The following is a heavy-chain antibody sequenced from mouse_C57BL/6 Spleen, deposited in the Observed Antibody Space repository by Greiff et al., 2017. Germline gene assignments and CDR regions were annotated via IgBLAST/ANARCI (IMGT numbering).Heavy chain of an antibody. CDR2: IYPGDGDT. V-gene: IGHV1-80*01. CDR1: GYAFSSYW. D-gene: IGHD1-1*01. Sequence: VQLQESGAELVKPGASVKISCKASGYAFSSYWMNWVKQRPGKGLEWIGQIYPGDGDTNYNGKFKGKATLTADKSSSTAYMQRSSLTSEDSAVYFCARYPYGSPYWYFDVWGTGTTVTVSS. CDR3: ARYPYGSPYWYFDV. J-gene: IGHJ1*03.